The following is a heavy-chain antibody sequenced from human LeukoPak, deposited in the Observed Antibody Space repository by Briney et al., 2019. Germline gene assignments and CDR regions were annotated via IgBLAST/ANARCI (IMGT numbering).Heavy chain of an antibody. Sequence: GGSLRLSCAASGFTFSTYAMGWVRQLPGKGLEWVSTIRAADGSTHYAASVKGRFTISRDNAKNSLYLQMNSLRAEDTALYYCAKATTTIAVAGHFDYWGQGTLVTVSS. J-gene: IGHJ4*02. CDR3: AKATTTIAVAGHFDY. CDR1: GFTFSTYA. V-gene: IGHV3-23*01. CDR2: IRAADGST. D-gene: IGHD6-19*01.